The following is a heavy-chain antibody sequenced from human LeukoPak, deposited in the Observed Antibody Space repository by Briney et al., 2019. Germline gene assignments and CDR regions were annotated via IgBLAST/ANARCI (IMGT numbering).Heavy chain of an antibody. CDR1: EFSIRSNY. V-gene: IGHV3-66*01. J-gene: IGHJ3*02. CDR2: IHIDGDT. D-gene: IGHD2-15*01. CDR3: ARDGLDSGGPVAFDI. Sequence: GGSLRLSCVASEFSIRSNYMSWVRQAPGKGLEWVSIIHIDGDTHYADSVKGRFTISRDNSKNTLYLQMNSLRSEDTAVYYCARDGLDSGGPVAFDIWGQGTMVTVSS.